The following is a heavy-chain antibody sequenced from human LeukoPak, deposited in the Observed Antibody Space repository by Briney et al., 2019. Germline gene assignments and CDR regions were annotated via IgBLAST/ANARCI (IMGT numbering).Heavy chain of an antibody. J-gene: IGHJ3*02. CDR2: IYTSGST. Sequence: TSETLSLTCTVSGGSISSGSYYWSWIRQPAGKGLEWIGRIYTSGSTNYNPSLKSRVTISVDTSKNQFSLKLSSVTAADTAVYYCARAAAGNSGRAFDIWGQGTMVTVSS. CDR3: ARAAAGNSGRAFDI. D-gene: IGHD6-13*01. CDR1: GGSISSGSYY. V-gene: IGHV4-61*02.